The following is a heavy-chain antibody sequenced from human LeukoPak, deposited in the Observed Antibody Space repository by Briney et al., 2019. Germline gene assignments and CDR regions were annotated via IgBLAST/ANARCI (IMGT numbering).Heavy chain of an antibody. D-gene: IGHD6-25*01. CDR1: GDSISGSNW. CDR3: AREAAGQWFDP. Sequence: SETLSLTCAVSGDSISGSNWWSWVRRPPGKGLEWIGEIYHSGSINYNPSLKSRVTMSLDKSKNQFSLSLTSVTAADTAVYYCAREAAGQWFDPWGQGTLVTVSS. V-gene: IGHV4-4*02. CDR2: IYHSGSI. J-gene: IGHJ5*02.